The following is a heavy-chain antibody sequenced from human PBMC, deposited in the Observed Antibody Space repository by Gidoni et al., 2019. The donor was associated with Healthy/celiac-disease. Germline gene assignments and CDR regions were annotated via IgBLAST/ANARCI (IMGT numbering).Heavy chain of an antibody. D-gene: IGHD3-22*01. Sequence: QVHLQESGPGLVKPSQTLSLTCSVSGRSIRSGGYYWSWIRQHPGKGLEWIGYIYYSGSTYYNPSLKSRVTISVDTSKNQFSLKLSSVTAADTAVYYCARAHYDSSGYYYVDYWGQGTLVTVSS. CDR3: ARAHYDSSGYYYVDY. CDR1: GRSIRSGGYY. V-gene: IGHV4-31*03. CDR2: IYYSGST. J-gene: IGHJ4*02.